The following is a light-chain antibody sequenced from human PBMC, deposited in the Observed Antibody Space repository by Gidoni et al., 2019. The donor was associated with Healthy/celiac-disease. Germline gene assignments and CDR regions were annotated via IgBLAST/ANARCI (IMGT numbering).Light chain of an antibody. J-gene: IGLJ2*01. CDR2: DDS. V-gene: IGLV3-21*02. Sequence: SYVLTQPPSDSVAPGPTARITCGGNNIGSKRVHWYHQKPGQAAKLGVYDDSDRPSGIPERVSGSNAGNTATLTISMVEAGDEADYYCQVGDSSSDHVVFGGGNKLTVL. CDR3: QVGDSSSDHVV. CDR1: NIGSKR.